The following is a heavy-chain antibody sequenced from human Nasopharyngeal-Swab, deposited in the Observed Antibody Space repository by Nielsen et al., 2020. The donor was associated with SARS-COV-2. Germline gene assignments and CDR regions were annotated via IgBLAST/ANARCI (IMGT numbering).Heavy chain of an antibody. CDR3: ARDGIKDQYCIDGKCSPAY. CDR2: INAYNDNT. J-gene: IGHJ4*02. D-gene: IGHD2-8*02. Sequence: ASVKVSCKASGYTFTSYGISWVRQAPGQGLEWMGWINAYNDNTNYAQKLQGRVTMTTDTSTSTAYMELRSLRSDDTAVYFCARDGIKDQYCIDGKCSPAYWGQGTLVIVSS. V-gene: IGHV1-18*04. CDR1: GYTFTSYG.